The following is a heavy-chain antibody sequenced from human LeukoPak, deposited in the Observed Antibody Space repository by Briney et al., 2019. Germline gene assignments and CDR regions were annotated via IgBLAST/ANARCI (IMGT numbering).Heavy chain of an antibody. CDR3: ARSPPQYEQRTPGYFDY. CDR1: GFTFSSSW. Sequence: PGGSLRLSCAASGFTFSSSWMYWVRQAPGKGLVWVSRINSDESITTYADSVKGRFTISRDNSKNTLYLQMNSLRAEDTAVYYCARSPPQYEQRTPGYFDYWGQGTLVTVSS. CDR2: INSDESIT. D-gene: IGHD1/OR15-1a*01. J-gene: IGHJ4*02. V-gene: IGHV3-74*01.